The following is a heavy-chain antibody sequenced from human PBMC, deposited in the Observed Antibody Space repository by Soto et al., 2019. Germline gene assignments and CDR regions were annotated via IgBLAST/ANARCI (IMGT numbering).Heavy chain of an antibody. CDR2: IYYSGST. J-gene: IGHJ5*02. CDR3: ARGPPNYGGNSNWFDP. CDR1: GGSISSGGYY. D-gene: IGHD4-17*01. Sequence: SETLSLTCAVYGGSISSGGYYWSWIRQHPGKGLEWIGYIYYSGSTYYNPSLKSRVTISVDTSKNQFSLKLSSVTAADTAVYYCARGPPNYGGNSNWFDPWGQGTLVTVSS. V-gene: IGHV4-31*11.